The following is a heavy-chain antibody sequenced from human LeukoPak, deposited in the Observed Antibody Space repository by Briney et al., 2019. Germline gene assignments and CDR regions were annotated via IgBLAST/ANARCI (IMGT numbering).Heavy chain of an antibody. D-gene: IGHD3-22*01. CDR1: GASINNYY. CDR2: IYYTGST. Sequence: PSETLSLTCTVPGASINNYYWTWIRQPPGYIYYTGSTNHIPSLKSRVTISVDTSKNQFSLKLSSVSAADTAVYYCARSSGYLFDPWGQGILVTVSS. J-gene: IGHJ5*02. V-gene: IGHV4-59*08. CDR3: ARSSGYLFDP.